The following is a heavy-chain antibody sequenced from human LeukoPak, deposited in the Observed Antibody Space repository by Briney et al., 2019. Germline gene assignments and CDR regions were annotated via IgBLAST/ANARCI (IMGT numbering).Heavy chain of an antibody. CDR2: VYYTGSA. J-gene: IGHJ1*01. CDR3: ARGSWPLAEEVY. V-gene: IGHV4-39*06. Sequence: SETLSVTCTVAGGSIRTRSYYWGGIRQPPLKGLECVGNVYYTGSAYYNPSLKRRVTISVDPSPNQSPLKLSSVTAADTAVYYCARGSWPLAEEVYWSQGTLVPVSS. D-gene: IGHD3-10*01. CDR1: GGSIRTRSYY.